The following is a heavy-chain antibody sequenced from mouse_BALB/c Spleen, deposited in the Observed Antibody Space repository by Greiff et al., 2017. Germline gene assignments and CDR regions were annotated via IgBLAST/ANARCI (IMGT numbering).Heavy chain of an antibody. J-gene: IGHJ4*01. CDR2: IDPENGDT. Sequence: VQLQQSGAELVRPGASVKLSCTASGFNIKDYYMHWVQQRPEQGLEWIGWIDPENGDTEYAPKFQGKATMTADTSSNTAYMQLSSLTSEDSAVYYSARNYGSSYAMDYWGQGTSVTVSS. D-gene: IGHD1-1*01. CDR1: GFNIKDYY. V-gene: IGHV14-4*02. CDR3: ARNYGSSYAMDY.